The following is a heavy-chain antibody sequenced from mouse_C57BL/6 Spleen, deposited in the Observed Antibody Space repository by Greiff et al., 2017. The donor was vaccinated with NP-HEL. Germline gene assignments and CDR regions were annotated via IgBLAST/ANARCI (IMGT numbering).Heavy chain of an antibody. CDR1: GFSFNTYA. Sequence: EVQLKESGGGLVQPKGSLKLSCAASGFSFNTYAMNWVRQAPGKGLEWVARIRSKSNNYATYYADSVKDRFTISRDDSESMLYLQMNNLKTEDTAMYYCVRPSLWNYAMDYWGQGTSVTVSS. V-gene: IGHV10-1*01. J-gene: IGHJ4*01. CDR3: VRPSLWNYAMDY. D-gene: IGHD1-1*02. CDR2: IRSKSNNYAT.